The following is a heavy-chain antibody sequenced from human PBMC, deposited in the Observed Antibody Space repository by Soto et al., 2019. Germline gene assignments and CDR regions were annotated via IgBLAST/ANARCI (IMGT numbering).Heavy chain of an antibody. D-gene: IGHD6-19*01. CDR3: ASRSSGWYFDY. J-gene: IGHJ4*02. CDR1: GGSISSGGYS. Sequence: SETLSLTCAVSGGSISSGGYSWSWIRQPPGKGLEWIGYIYHSGSTYYADSVKGRFTISRDNSKNTLYLQMNSLRAEDTAVYYCASRSSGWYFDYWGQGTLVTVS. CDR2: IYHSGST. V-gene: IGHV4-30-2*01.